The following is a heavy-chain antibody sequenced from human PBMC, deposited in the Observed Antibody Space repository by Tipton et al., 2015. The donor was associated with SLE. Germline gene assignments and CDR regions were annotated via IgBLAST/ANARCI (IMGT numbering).Heavy chain of an antibody. CDR1: GFTFSSYW. J-gene: IGHJ3*02. Sequence: SLRLSCAASGFTFSSYWMSWVRQAPGKGLEWVANIKQDGSEKYYVDSVKGRFTISRDNAKNSLYLQMNSLRAEDTAVYYCATPLRYSGSHYADAFDIWGQGTMVTVSS. CDR3: ATPLRYSGSHYADAFDI. CDR2: IKQDGSEK. D-gene: IGHD1-26*01. V-gene: IGHV3-7*03.